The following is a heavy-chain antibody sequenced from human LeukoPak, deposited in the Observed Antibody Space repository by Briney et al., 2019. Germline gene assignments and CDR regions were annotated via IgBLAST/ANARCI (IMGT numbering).Heavy chain of an antibody. V-gene: IGHV5-51*01. CDR2: IYPGDSDT. CDR1: GYSITSYL. CDR3: ARGGYSSGWDLGAFDI. D-gene: IGHD6-19*01. Sequence: GASMNISYKGSGYSITSYLSGWGRETRGKGVGWMGIIYPGDSDTRYSPSFQGQVTISADKSISTAYLQWSSLKASDTAMYYCARGGYSSGWDLGAFDIWGQGTMVTVSS. J-gene: IGHJ3*02.